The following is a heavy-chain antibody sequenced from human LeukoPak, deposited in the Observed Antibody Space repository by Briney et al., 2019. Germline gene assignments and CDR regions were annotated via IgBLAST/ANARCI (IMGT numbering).Heavy chain of an antibody. J-gene: IGHJ4*02. CDR2: IYYSGST. Sequence: SETLSLTCTVSGASISSYYWSWIRQPPGQGLGWIGYIYYSGSTHYNPSLKSRVTISVDTSKNQFSLRLSSMTAADTAVYYCASGPYPAAGTDHQFDYWGQGTLVTVSS. CDR3: ASGPYPAAGTDHQFDY. D-gene: IGHD6-13*01. CDR1: GASISSYY. V-gene: IGHV4-59*01.